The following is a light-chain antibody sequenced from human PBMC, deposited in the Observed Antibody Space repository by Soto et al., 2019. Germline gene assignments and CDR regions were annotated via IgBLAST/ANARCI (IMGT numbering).Light chain of an antibody. CDR1: VSSPY. CDR3: QQYVTSPPPLT. J-gene: IGKJ4*01. CDR2: SIS. Sequence: EIVLTQSPGTLSLSPGERATLSCRASVSSPYLSWFQHKPGQTPRLLVYSISTRAAGIPDRFSGSGSGTDFTLTISRLEPEDFAVYYCQQYVTSPPPLTFGGGTKVEIK. V-gene: IGKV3-20*01.